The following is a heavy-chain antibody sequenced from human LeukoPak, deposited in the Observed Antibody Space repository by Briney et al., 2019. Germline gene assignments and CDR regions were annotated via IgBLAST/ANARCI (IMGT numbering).Heavy chain of an antibody. CDR3: ARRAGDYSHPYDY. CDR1: GFTVSSNS. J-gene: IGHJ4*02. Sequence: WGSLRLSCTVSGFTVSSNSMSWVRQAPGKGLEWVSFIYTTGNTHNSDSVKGRFTISRDSSKNTLYLQMNSLRAEDTAVYYCARRAGDYSHPYDYWGQGTLVTVSS. D-gene: IGHD3-22*01. CDR2: IYTTGNT. V-gene: IGHV3-53*01.